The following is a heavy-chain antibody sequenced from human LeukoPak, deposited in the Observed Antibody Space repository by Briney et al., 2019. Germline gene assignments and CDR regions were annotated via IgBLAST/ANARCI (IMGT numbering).Heavy chain of an antibody. J-gene: IGHJ4*02. CDR2: IYYSGST. CDR1: GGSINSYY. V-gene: IGHV4-59*08. Sequence: SETLSLTCTVSGGSINSYYWSWIRQFPGKGLEWIGYIYYSGSTDYNPSLKGRVTISVDTSKSQFTLKLSSVTAADTAVYYRARSTGRDGYNFGYWGQGTLVTVSS. CDR3: ARSTGRDGYNFGY. D-gene: IGHD5-24*01.